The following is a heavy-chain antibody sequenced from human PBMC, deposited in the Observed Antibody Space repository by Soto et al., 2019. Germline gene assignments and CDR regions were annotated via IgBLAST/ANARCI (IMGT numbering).Heavy chain of an antibody. CDR1: GFIFEDYD. Sequence: EVQLVESGGGLAQRGRSLRLSCVASGFIFEDYDMHWVRQVPGKGLEWVSSITSNSDAIKYADSVKGRFTLSRDNAKNSMYLEMNSLRVEDTAFYFCVKGTFSRSKVIFDYWGQGTLVTVSS. CDR2: ITSNSDAI. CDR3: VKGTFSRSKVIFDY. J-gene: IGHJ4*02. D-gene: IGHD2-21*01. V-gene: IGHV3-9*01.